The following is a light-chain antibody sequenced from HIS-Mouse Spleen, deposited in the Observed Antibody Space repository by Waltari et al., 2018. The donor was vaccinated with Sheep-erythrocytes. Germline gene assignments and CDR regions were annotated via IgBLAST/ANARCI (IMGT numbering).Light chain of an antibody. CDR2: EVN. CDR3: SSYAGSNNWV. J-gene: IGLJ3*02. Sequence: QSALTQPPSASGSPGQSVTISCTGTSSDVGGYNYVSWYQQHPGKAPKLMIYEVNKPPSGVPVRFSGSKSGNTASLTVSGLQADDEADYYCSSYAGSNNWVFGGGTKLTVL. V-gene: IGLV2-8*01. CDR1: SSDVGGYNY.